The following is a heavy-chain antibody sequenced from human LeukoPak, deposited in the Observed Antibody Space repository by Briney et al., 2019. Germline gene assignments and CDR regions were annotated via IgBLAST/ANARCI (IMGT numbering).Heavy chain of an antibody. CDR3: TTEFGIATLDY. CDR2: IKSKTDGGTT. J-gene: IGHJ4*02. CDR1: GFTFSNAW. D-gene: IGHD6-13*01. Sequence: GGSLRLSCAASGFTFSNAWMSWVRQAPGKGLEWVGCIKSKTDGGTTDYAAPVKGRFTISRDDSKNTLYLQMNSLKTEDTGVYYCTTEFGIATLDYWGQGTLVTVSS. V-gene: IGHV3-15*01.